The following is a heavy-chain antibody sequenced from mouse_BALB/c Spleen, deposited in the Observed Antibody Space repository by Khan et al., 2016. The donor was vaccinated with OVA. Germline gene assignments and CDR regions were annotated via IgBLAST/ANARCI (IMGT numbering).Heavy chain of an antibody. Sequence: EVELVESGGGLVQPGGSRKLSCAASGFTFSSFGMHWVRQAPKKGLEWVAYISRGSSTIYYVDTVTGRFTISRDLPKQTLFLQMTSQRSEDTAMYYCARSGGNFHWYFDVWGAGTSVTVSS. V-gene: IGHV5-17*02. D-gene: IGHD2-1*01. CDR3: ARSGGNFHWYFDV. J-gene: IGHJ1*01. CDR1: GFTFSSFG. CDR2: ISRGSSTI.